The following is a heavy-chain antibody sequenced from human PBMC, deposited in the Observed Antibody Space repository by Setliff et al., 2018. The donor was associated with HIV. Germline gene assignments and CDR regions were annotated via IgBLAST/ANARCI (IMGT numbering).Heavy chain of an antibody. Sequence: RGSLRLSCAASGFRFSDYYMNWIRQAPGKGLEWISSISSSGRTIKYADSVKGRFTISRDNAKRSLYLQMNSLRVEDTAVYYCARDIPPEYPGFDLWGQGTVVTVSS. CDR3: ARDIPPEYPGFDL. CDR1: GFRFSDYY. CDR2: ISSSGRTI. V-gene: IGHV3-11*04. J-gene: IGHJ3*01.